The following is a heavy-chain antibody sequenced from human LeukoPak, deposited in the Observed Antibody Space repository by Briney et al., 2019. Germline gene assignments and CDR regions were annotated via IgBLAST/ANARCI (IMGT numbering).Heavy chain of an antibody. J-gene: IGHJ4*02. CDR1: GGSFSGHY. Sequence: SETLSLTCTVSGGSFSGHYWSWIRQPPGKGLEWIGNIYYLGATSYNPSLKSGVTISLDTPKNQFSLKLSSVTAADTAVYYCARDNGDYLDYWGQGTLVTVSS. D-gene: IGHD4-17*01. V-gene: IGHV4-59*11. CDR3: ARDNGDYLDY. CDR2: IYYLGAT.